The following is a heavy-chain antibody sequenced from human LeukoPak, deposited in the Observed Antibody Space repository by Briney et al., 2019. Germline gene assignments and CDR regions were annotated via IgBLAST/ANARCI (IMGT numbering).Heavy chain of an antibody. CDR2: IYYSGST. V-gene: IGHV4-30-4*01. D-gene: IGHD1-26*01. Sequence: SETLSLTCTVSGGSISSGDYYWSWIRQPPGKGLEWIGYIYYSGSTYYNPSLKSRVTISVDTSKNQFSLKLSSVTAADTAVYYCARERKGGGFDPWGQGTLVTVSS. CDR1: GGSISSGDYY. CDR3: ARERKGGGFDP. J-gene: IGHJ5*02.